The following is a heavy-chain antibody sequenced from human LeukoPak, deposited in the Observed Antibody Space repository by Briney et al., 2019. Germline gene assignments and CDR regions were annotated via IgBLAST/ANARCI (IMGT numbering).Heavy chain of an antibody. CDR2: INHSGST. V-gene: IGHV4-39*07. J-gene: IGHJ4*02. CDR3: ARRTYYYDSSGYYLRFALTYYFDY. Sequence: SETLSLTCTVSSGSIKNSNYYWGWIRQPPGKGLEWIGEINHSGSTNYNPSLKSRVTISVDTSKNQFSLKLSSVTAADTAVYYCARRTYYYDSSGYYLRFALTYYFDYWGQGTLVTVSS. D-gene: IGHD3-22*01. CDR1: SGSIKNSNYY.